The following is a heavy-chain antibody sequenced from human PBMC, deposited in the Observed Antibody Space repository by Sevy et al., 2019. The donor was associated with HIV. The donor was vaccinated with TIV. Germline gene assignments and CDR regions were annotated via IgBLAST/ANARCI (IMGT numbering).Heavy chain of an antibody. J-gene: IGHJ4*02. CDR3: ARDTVGSIVGATLGVDY. CDR2: ISSSSSTI. Sequence: GGSLRLSCAASGFTFSSYSMNWVRQAPGKGLEWVSCISSSSSTIYYADSVKGRFTISRDNAKNSLYLQMNSLRDEDTAVYYCARDTVGSIVGATLGVDYWGQGTLVTVSS. V-gene: IGHV3-48*02. D-gene: IGHD1-26*01. CDR1: GFTFSSYS.